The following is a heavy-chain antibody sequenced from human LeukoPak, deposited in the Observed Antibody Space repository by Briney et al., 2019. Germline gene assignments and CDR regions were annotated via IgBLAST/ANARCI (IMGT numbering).Heavy chain of an antibody. V-gene: IGHV1-8*01. D-gene: IGHD6-6*01. CDR3: AKVGIAGRQASRGNWFDP. CDR1: GYTFTSYD. CDR2: MNPNSGNT. J-gene: IGHJ5*02. Sequence: ASVKVSCKASGYTFTSYDINWVRQATGQGLEWMGWMNPNSGNTGYAQKFQGRVTMTRNTSISTAYMELSSLRSEDTPVYYCAKVGIAGRQASRGNWFDPWGQGTLVNVSS.